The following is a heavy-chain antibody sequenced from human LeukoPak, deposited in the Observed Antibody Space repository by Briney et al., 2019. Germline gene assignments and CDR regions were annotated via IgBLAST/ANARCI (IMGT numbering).Heavy chain of an antibody. CDR1: GVTNYA. Sequence: GGSLRLSCAVSGVTNYAISWVRQAPGKGLEWVAFIRYDGSNKYYADSVKGRFTISRDNSKNTLYLQMNSLRAEDTAVYYCARGGSHLYWGQGTLVTVSS. CDR3: ARGGSHLY. V-gene: IGHV3-30*02. J-gene: IGHJ4*02. CDR2: IRYDGSNK. D-gene: IGHD2-15*01.